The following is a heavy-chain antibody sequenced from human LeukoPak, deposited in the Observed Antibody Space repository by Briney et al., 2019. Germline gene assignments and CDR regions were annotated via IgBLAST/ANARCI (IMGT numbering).Heavy chain of an antibody. V-gene: IGHV1-69*11. J-gene: IGHJ3*02. Sequence: SVKVSCKASGGTFSSYAISWVRQAPGQGLEWMGRIIPILGTANYAQKFQGRVTITADESTSTAYMELSSLRSEDTAVYYCARDLEGAFDIWGQGTMVTVSS. CDR1: GGTFSSYA. CDR2: IIPILGTA. CDR3: ARDLEGAFDI.